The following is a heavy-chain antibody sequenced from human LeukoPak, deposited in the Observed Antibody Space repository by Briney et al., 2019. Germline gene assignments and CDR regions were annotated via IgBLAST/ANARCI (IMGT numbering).Heavy chain of an antibody. Sequence: GGSLRLSCAASGFTFSSYAMSWVRQAPGRGLEWVSAISGSGGSTYYADSVKGRFTISRDNSKNTLYLQMNSLRAEDTAVYYCAKGSSSWYVGRNDYWGQGTLVTVSS. CDR3: AKGSSSWYVGRNDY. J-gene: IGHJ4*02. V-gene: IGHV3-23*01. CDR1: GFTFSSYA. CDR2: ISGSGGST. D-gene: IGHD6-13*01.